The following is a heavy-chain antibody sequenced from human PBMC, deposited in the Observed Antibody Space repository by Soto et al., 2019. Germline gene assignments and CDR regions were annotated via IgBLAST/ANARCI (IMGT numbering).Heavy chain of an antibody. D-gene: IGHD6-13*01. V-gene: IGHV4-59*06. CDR1: GGSISSYY. CDR2: IYHSGST. Sequence: PSETLSLTCTVSGGSISSYYWSWIRQPPGKGLEWIGYIYHSGSTYYNPSLKSRVTISVDTSKNQFSLKLSSVTAADTAVYYCAREGPIAAAGGRRNDAFDIWGQGTMVTVSS. J-gene: IGHJ3*02. CDR3: AREGPIAAAGGRRNDAFDI.